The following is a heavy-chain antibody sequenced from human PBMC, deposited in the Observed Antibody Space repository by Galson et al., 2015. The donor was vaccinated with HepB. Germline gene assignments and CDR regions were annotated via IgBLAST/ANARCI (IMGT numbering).Heavy chain of an antibody. J-gene: IGHJ6*02. CDR3: AKDRRGLSFWSGYSNYGMDV. CDR2: ISYDGSNK. Sequence: SLRLSCAASGFTFSSYGMHWVRQAPGKGLEWVAVISYDGSNKYYADSVMGRFTISRDNSKNTLYLQMNSLRAEDTAVYYCAKDRRGLSFWSGYSNYGMDVWGQGTTVTVSS. V-gene: IGHV3-30*18. CDR1: GFTFSSYG. D-gene: IGHD3-3*01.